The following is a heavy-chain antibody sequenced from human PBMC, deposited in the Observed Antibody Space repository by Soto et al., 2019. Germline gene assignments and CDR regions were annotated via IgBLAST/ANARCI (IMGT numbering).Heavy chain of an antibody. CDR1: GFTFRSYA. J-gene: IGHJ3*02. CDR3: AKKGPPRDAFDI. Sequence: EVQLLESGGGLVQPGGSLRLSCAVSGFTFRSYAMSWVRQAPGKGPEWVSVISAGGSNTYYAESVKGRFTISRDNSKNPLYLQMNSLRDEDTAVYYCAKKGPPRDAFDIWCQRTMVTVST. V-gene: IGHV3-23*01. CDR2: ISAGGSNT.